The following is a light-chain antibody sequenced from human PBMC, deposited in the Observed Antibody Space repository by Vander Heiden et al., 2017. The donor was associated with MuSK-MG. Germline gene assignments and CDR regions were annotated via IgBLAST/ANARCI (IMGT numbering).Light chain of an antibody. CDR1: QSVNTY. CDR2: DAS. V-gene: IGKV3-11*01. CDR3: LRRSDWPPLT. Sequence: EIVFTQSPATLSLSPGERATLSCRASQSVNTYVAWYQHKPGQAPRLLIYDASDRATGIPARFSGSGSGTDFTLTISSLEPEDSAVYYCLRRSDWPPLTFGGGTKVEIK. J-gene: IGKJ4*01.